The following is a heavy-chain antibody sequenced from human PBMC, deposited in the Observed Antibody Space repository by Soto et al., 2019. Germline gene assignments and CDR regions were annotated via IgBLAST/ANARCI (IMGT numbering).Heavy chain of an antibody. V-gene: IGHV4-4*02. Sequence: SETLSLTCAVSGGSISSSNWWSWVRQPPGKGLEWIGEIYHSGSTNYNPSLKSRVTISVDKSKNQFSLKLSSVTAADTAVYYCARDLGYYDSSGDFDYWGQGTLVTVS. CDR1: GGSISSSNW. D-gene: IGHD3-22*01. CDR2: IYHSGST. CDR3: ARDLGYYDSSGDFDY. J-gene: IGHJ4*02.